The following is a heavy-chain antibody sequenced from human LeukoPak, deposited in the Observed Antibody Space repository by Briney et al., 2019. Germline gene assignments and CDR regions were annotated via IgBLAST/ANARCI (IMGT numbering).Heavy chain of an antibody. CDR3: ARHSPNYDFWSGQPQNLDY. V-gene: IGHV4-4*07. J-gene: IGHJ4*02. D-gene: IGHD3-3*01. CDR1: GGSTSSYY. Sequence: PSETLSLTCTVSGGSTSSYYWSWIRQPAGKGLEWIGRIYTSGSPSYNPSLKSRATMSVDTSKNQFSLKLSSVTAADTAVYYCARHSPNYDFWSGQPQNLDYWGQGTLVTVSS. CDR2: IYTSGSP.